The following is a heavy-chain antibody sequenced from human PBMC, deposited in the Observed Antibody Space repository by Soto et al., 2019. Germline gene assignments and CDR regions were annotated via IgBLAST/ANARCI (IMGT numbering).Heavy chain of an antibody. V-gene: IGHV5-10-1*04. D-gene: IGHD2-15*01. CDR3: ARHGPRVAAAPFNWFDP. CDR1: GYSFTSYW. J-gene: IGHJ5*02. Sequence: PGESLKISCKGSGYSFTSYWIGWVRQMPGKGLEWMGRIDPSGSYTNYSPSFQGQVTISADKSISTAYLQWSRLKATDTAMYYCARHGPRVAAAPFNWFDPWGQGTLVTVSS. CDR2: IDPSGSYT.